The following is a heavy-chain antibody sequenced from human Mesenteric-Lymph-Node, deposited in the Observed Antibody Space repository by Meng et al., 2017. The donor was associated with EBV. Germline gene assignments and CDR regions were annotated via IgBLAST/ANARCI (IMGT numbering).Heavy chain of an antibody. Sequence: GQLQQGCEGLLKLAGTLSLTGEGSGGSLSNYYWSWLRQTPGKGLEWIGEINHSGSTNYNPSLKSRVTRSVDTSKNQFSLKLSSVTAAETAVYYCARKEQQLVHYFDYWGQGTLVTVSS. V-gene: IGHV4-34*02. J-gene: IGHJ4*02. CDR1: GGSLSNYY. CDR3: ARKEQQLVHYFDY. D-gene: IGHD6-13*01. CDR2: INHSGST.